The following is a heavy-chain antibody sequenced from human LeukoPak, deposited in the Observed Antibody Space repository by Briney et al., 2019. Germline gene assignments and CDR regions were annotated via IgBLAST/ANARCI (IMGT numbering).Heavy chain of an antibody. V-gene: IGHV4-30-4*08. D-gene: IGHD3-16*01. CDR3: ARDRNRGGFDY. CDR1: GGSISSGDYY. Sequence: SETLSLTCTVSGGSISSGDYYWSWIRQPPGKGLEWIGYIYYSGSTYYNPSLKSRVTISVDTSKNQFSLKLSSLTAADTAVYYCARDRNRGGFDYWGQGTLVTVSS. CDR2: IYYSGST. J-gene: IGHJ4*02.